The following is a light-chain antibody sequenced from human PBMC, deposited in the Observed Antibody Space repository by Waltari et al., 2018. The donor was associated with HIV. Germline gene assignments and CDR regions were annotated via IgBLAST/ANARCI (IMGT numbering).Light chain of an antibody. CDR3: QQRSNWQYT. V-gene: IGKV3-11*01. CDR1: QRVSSY. CDR2: EAS. Sequence: VLTQSPPTLSVSPGETAILSCSATQRVSSYLAWYLQKPGQAPRPLLYEASNRATGIPARFSGRGSGTDFNLTISSGEPEDCAVYYCQQRSNWQYTVGQGNKLEIK. J-gene: IGKJ2*01.